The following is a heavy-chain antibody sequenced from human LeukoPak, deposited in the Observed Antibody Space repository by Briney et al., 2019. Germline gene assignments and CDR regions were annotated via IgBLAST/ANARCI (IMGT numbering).Heavy chain of an antibody. Sequence: GGSLRLSCAASGFTFSNDWMTWVRQAAGKGLEWVANIKPDGSGKYYVDSLKGRFTISRDNAENSLYLQMNSLRAEDTAVYYCARAAVSSPGDVWGQGTTVTVSS. CDR3: ARAAVSSPGDV. J-gene: IGHJ6*02. V-gene: IGHV3-7*04. CDR1: GFTFSNDW. CDR2: IKPDGSGK. D-gene: IGHD5/OR15-5a*01.